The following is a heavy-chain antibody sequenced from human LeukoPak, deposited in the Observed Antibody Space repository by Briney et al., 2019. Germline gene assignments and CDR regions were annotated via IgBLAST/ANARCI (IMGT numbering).Heavy chain of an antibody. CDR2: INPNSGGT. Sequence: ASVKVSCKASGYTSTGYYMHWVRQAPGQGLEWMGWINPNSGGTNYAQKFQRRVTMTRDTSISTAYMELSRLRSDDTAVYYCASPGYCGGDCAYYWGQGTLVTVSS. D-gene: IGHD2-21*02. V-gene: IGHV1-2*02. CDR1: GYTSTGYY. CDR3: ASPGYCGGDCAYY. J-gene: IGHJ4*02.